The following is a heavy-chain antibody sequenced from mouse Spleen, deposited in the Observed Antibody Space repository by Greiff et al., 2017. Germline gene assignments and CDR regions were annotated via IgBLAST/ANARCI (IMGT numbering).Heavy chain of an antibody. CDR1: GYTFTSYW. D-gene: IGHD2-14*01. CDR3: ARGDYRYSWFAY. V-gene: IGHV1-69*01. Sequence: QVQLKQPGAELVMPGASVKLSCKASGYTFTSYWMHWVKQRPGQGLEWIGEIDPSDSYTNYNQKFKGKATLTVDKSSSTAYMQLSSLTSEDSAVYYCARGDYRYSWFAYWGQGTLVTVSA. CDR2: IDPSDSYT. J-gene: IGHJ3*01.